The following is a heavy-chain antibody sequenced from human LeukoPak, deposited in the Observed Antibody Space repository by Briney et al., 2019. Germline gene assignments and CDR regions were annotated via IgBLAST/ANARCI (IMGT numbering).Heavy chain of an antibody. CDR1: GFTFSSYA. Sequence: GGSLRLSCAASGFTFSSYAMHRVRQAPGKGLEWVAVISYDGSNKYYADSVKGRFTISRDNSKNTLYLQMNSLRAEDTAVYYCAGSGYYYDSSGYSRVMDYWGQGTLVTVSS. J-gene: IGHJ4*02. CDR2: ISYDGSNK. CDR3: AGSGYYYDSSGYSRVMDY. V-gene: IGHV3-30-3*01. D-gene: IGHD3-22*01.